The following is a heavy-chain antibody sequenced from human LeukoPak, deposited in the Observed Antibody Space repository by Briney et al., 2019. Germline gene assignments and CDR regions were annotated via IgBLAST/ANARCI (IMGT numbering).Heavy chain of an antibody. CDR2: IYYSGGT. D-gene: IGHD6-19*01. CDR1: GGSISSSSYY. J-gene: IGHJ5*02. Sequence: SETLSLTCTVSGGSISSSSYYWGWIRQPPGKGLEWIGSIYYSGGTYYNPSLKSRVTISVDTSKNQFSLKLSSVTAADTAVYYCARQIRTYSSGWYNWFDPWGQGTLVTVSS. CDR3: ARQIRTYSSGWYNWFDP. V-gene: IGHV4-39*01.